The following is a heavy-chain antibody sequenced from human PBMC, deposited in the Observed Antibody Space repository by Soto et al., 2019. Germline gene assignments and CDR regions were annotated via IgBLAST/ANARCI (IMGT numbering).Heavy chain of an antibody. Sequence: QVQLVESGGGLVKPGGSLRLSCAASGFTFSDYYMSWIRQAPGKGLEWVSYISSSGSTIYYADSVKGRFTISRDNAKNSLYLQMNSLTAEDTAVYYCARLLEQWLVLTEYYYYYYMDVWGKGTTVTVSS. CDR3: ARLLEQWLVLTEYYYYYYMDV. J-gene: IGHJ6*03. V-gene: IGHV3-11*01. CDR2: ISSSGSTI. CDR1: GFTFSDYY. D-gene: IGHD6-19*01.